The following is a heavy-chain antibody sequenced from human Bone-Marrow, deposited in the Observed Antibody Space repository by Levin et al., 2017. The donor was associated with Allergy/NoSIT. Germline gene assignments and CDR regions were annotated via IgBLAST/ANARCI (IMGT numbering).Heavy chain of an antibody. CDR3: ARGDDYGEHLDY. Sequence: PGGSLRLSCTVSGGSISSSSYYWGWIRQPPGKGLEWIGNIYYSGSTYYNPSLKSRVTISVDTSKNQFSLKLSSVTAADTAVYYCARGDDYGEHLDYWGQGTLVTVSS. CDR2: IYYSGST. D-gene: IGHD4-17*01. J-gene: IGHJ4*02. V-gene: IGHV4-39*01. CDR1: GGSISSSSYY.